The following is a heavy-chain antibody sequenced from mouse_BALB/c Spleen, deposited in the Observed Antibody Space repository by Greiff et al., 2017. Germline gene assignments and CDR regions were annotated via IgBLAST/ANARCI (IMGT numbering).Heavy chain of an antibody. D-gene: IGHD1-1*01. J-gene: IGHJ3*01. CDR3: ARGGTTVVATEAY. CDR1: GYTFTSYW. Sequence: VQLQQSGAELARPGASVKLSCKASGYTFTSYWMQWVKQRPGQGLEWIGAIYPGDGDTRYTQKFKGKATLTADKSSSTAYMQLSSLASEDSAVYYCARGGTTVVATEAYWGQGTLVTVSA. V-gene: IGHV1-87*01. CDR2: IYPGDGDT.